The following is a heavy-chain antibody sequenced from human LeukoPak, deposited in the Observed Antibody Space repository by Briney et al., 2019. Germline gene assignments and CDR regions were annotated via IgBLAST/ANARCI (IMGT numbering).Heavy chain of an antibody. D-gene: IGHD3-22*01. CDR1: GGSISSGGYS. CDR2: IYHSGST. J-gene: IGHJ5*02. V-gene: IGHV4-30-2*01. CDR3: ARATNGENDSSGFYPMNWFDP. Sequence: SETLSLTCAVSGGSISSGGYSCSWIRQPPGKGLEWIGYIYHSGSTYYNPSLKSRVTISVDRSKNQFSLKLSSVTAADTAVYYCARATNGENDSSGFYPMNWFDPWGQGTLVTVSS.